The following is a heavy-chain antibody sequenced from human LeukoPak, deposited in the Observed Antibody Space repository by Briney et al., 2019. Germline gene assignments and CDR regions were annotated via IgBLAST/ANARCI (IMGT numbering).Heavy chain of an antibody. CDR3: AKDMTPFFYGSGRHYFDY. CDR1: GVTFSSYG. J-gene: IGHJ4*02. D-gene: IGHD3-10*01. V-gene: IGHV3-30*02. CDR2: IRYDGSNK. Sequence: GGSLRLSCAASGVTFSSYGMHWVRQAPGKGLEWVAFIRYDGSNKYYADCVKGRFTISRDNSKNTLYLQMSSLRAEDTAVYYCAKDMTPFFYGSGRHYFDYWGQGTLVTVSS.